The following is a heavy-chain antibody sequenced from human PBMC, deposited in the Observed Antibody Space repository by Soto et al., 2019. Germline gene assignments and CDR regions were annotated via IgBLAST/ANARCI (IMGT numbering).Heavy chain of an antibody. CDR3: ARGGCFRGVNRYSLDD. CDR1: GGSISSTTHY. Sequence: PSETLSLTCTVSGGSISSTTHYWGWIRQPPGKGLEWIGSIFYSGSTYYTPSLKSRVTISEDTSNNHFSLKLSSVTAAHTAVYYCARGGCFRGVNRYSLDDWGQGTRVTVSS. CDR2: IFYSGST. D-gene: IGHD2-15*01. J-gene: IGHJ4*02. V-gene: IGHV4-39*02.